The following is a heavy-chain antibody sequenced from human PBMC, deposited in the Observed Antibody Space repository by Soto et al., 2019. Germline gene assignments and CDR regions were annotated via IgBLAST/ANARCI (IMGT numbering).Heavy chain of an antibody. CDR1: GGSFSGYY. Sequence: QVQLQQWGAGLLKPSETLSLTCAVYGGSFSGYYWSWIRQPPGKGLEWIGEINHSGSTNYNPSLKSRVTISVDTSKNQFSLKLSSVTAADTAVYYCASRIAAAGTFYYGMDVWGQGTTVTVSS. CDR3: ASRIAAAGTFYYGMDV. V-gene: IGHV4-34*01. CDR2: INHSGST. J-gene: IGHJ6*02. D-gene: IGHD6-13*01.